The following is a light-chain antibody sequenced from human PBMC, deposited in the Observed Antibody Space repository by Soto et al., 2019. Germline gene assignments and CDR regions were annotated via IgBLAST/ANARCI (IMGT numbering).Light chain of an antibody. Sequence: QPALTQPASVSGSPGQSITISCTGTASDVGGYNYVSWYQQHPGKAPKLMIHAVSNRPSGISSRFSGSKSGNTASLTISGLQSEDEADYFCCSYTSRTTYVFGTGTKVTVL. J-gene: IGLJ1*01. CDR2: AVS. V-gene: IGLV2-14*01. CDR1: ASDVGGYNY. CDR3: CSYTSRTTYV.